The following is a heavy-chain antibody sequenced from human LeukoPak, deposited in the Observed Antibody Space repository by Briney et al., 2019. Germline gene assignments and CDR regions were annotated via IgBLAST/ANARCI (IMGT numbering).Heavy chain of an antibody. J-gene: IGHJ6*02. V-gene: IGHV3-48*01. CDR3: ARDESSGWYGEDYGMDV. CDR1: GFTFSSYS. CDR2: ISSSSSTI. Sequence: PGGSLRLSCAASGFTFSSYSMNWVRQAPGKGLEWVSYISSSSSTIYYADSVKGRFTISRDNAKNSLYLQMNSLRAEGTAVYYCARDESSGWYGEDYGMDVWGQGTTVTVSS. D-gene: IGHD6-19*01.